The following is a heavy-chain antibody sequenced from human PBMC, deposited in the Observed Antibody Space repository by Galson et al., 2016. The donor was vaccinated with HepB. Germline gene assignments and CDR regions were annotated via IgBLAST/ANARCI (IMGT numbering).Heavy chain of an antibody. Sequence: SLRLSCAAFGFTFNDFTFNDFYMSWVRQAPGKGLEWISYIYATNGFTSYADSVRGRFTISRDNARHLLYLQMNDLRADDTAVYYCAKDVNVPPSVFGAFELWGQGTIVTVSS. D-gene: IGHD3-10*02. J-gene: IGHJ3*01. CDR1: GFTFNDFTFNDFY. V-gene: IGHV3-11*05. CDR3: AKDVNVPPSVFGAFEL. CDR2: IYATNGFT.